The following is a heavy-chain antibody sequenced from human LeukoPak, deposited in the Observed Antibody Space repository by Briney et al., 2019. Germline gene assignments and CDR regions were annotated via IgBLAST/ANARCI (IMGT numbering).Heavy chain of an antibody. V-gene: IGHV4-38-2*01. D-gene: IGHD2-8*01. CDR1: GYSISSGYY. Sequence: SETLSLTCAVSGYSISSGYYWGWIRQPPGKGLEWIGSIYHSGSTYYNPSLKSRVTISVDTSKNQFSLKLSSVTAADTAVYYCARHLMVYANFDYWGQGTPVTVSS. CDR3: ARHLMVYANFDY. J-gene: IGHJ4*02. CDR2: IYHSGST.